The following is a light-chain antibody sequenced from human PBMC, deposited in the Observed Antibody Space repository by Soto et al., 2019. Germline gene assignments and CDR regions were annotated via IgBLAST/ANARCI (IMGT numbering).Light chain of an antibody. J-gene: IGKJ1*01. CDR3: QHYVNSPPWT. Sequence: IVLTQSPGTLSLSPGERATLSCRASQSVSSSYLTWYQQKPGQAPRLLIYGASTRATGIPDRFSGSGSGTDFTLTISRLEPEDFVVYYCQHYVNSPPWTFGQGTKVEIK. V-gene: IGKV3-20*01. CDR1: QSVSSSY. CDR2: GAS.